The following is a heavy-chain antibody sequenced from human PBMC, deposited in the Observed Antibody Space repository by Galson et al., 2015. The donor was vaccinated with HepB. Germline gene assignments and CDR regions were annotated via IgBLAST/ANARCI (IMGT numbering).Heavy chain of an antibody. Sequence: SLRLSCAASEFPFSNYWMTWVRQAPGKGLEWVANINQDGSEKYYADSVTGRFTISSDNAKNSLYLQMYSLSAEDTAMYYCARAVPEYSVKYWGQGTLVTVSS. D-gene: IGHD5/OR15-5a*01. V-gene: IGHV3-7*03. CDR1: EFPFSNYW. J-gene: IGHJ4*02. CDR3: ARAVPEYSVKY. CDR2: INQDGSEK.